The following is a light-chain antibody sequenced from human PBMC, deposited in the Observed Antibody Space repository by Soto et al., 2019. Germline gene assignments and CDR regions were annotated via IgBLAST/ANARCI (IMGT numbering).Light chain of an antibody. J-gene: IGKJ4*01. CDR2: GAS. Sequence: EVVMTQSPATLSVSPGERVTFSCRASQTIGNKLAWYQHKPGQAPRLLISGASTGATGIPARFSGSWSATDFTLTINSLQSEDFAVYYCQQYYRWPVTFGGGTKLEIK. CDR3: QQYYRWPVT. CDR1: QTIGNK. V-gene: IGKV3-15*01.